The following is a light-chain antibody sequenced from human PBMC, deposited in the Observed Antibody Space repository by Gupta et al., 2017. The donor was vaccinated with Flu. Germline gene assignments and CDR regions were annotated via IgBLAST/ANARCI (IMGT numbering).Light chain of an antibody. Sequence: SALTQPASVSGSPGQSITISCNGTSNDLGQYNYVSWYQQHPDKSPKLIIYEVTNRPAGLANSFSGSKAGNTASLTISGRKGEEDAEYYCSAETSSSSLVFGTGTKGTVL. CDR2: EVT. CDR1: SNDLGQYNY. CDR3: SAETSSSSLV. V-gene: IGLV2-14*01. J-gene: IGLJ1*01.